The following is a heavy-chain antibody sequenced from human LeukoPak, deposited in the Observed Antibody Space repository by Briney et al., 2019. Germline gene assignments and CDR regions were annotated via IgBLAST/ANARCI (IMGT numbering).Heavy chain of an antibody. D-gene: IGHD3-10*01. V-gene: IGHV1-2*02. CDR2: INPNSGGT. Sequence: ASVKVSCKASGYTFIGYYMHWVRQAPGQGLEWMGWINPNSGGTNYAQKLQGRVTMTTDTSTSTAYMELRSLRSDDTAVYYCARDTIHGSGSYPSPWGQGTLVTVSS. CDR3: ARDTIHGSGSYPSP. CDR1: GYTFIGYY. J-gene: IGHJ5*02.